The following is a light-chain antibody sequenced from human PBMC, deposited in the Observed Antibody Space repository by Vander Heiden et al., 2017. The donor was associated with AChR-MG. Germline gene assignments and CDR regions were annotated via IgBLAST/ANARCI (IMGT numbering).Light chain of an antibody. V-gene: IGKV4-1*01. CDR3: QQYDSTPPYT. CDR1: QSLLYSSNSLNY. Sequence: DIVMTQSPDSLAVSLGERATINCKSSQSLLYSSNSLNYLAWYQQKPGQPPKLLVYWASTRESGVPDRFSGSGSGTNFTLTISSLQAEDVAVYYCQQYDSTPPYTFGQGTKLEIK. CDR2: WAS. J-gene: IGKJ2*01.